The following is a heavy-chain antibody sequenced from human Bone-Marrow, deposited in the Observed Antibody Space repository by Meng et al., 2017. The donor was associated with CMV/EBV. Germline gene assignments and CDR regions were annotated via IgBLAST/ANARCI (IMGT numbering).Heavy chain of an antibody. Sequence: SAYPFAIYAMHWVRQAPGQRLAGLGWIHPENGQTQYSQKFQDRVTITRDTSANTTYMALSGLRSEDTAVFYCARGAGSRSPVYNWFYPWGQGTLVTVSS. D-gene: IGHD6-13*01. J-gene: IGHJ5*02. CDR2: IHPENGQT. CDR3: ARGAGSRSPVYNWFYP. V-gene: IGHV1-3*01. CDR1: AYPFAIYA.